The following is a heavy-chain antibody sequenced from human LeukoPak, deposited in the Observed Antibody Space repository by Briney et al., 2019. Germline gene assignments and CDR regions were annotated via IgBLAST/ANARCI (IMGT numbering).Heavy chain of an antibody. CDR3: ARSYCSSSCYAVGAFDI. D-gene: IGHD2-2*01. CDR2: INRGGST. J-gene: IGHJ3*02. V-gene: IGHV4-34*01. Sequence: SETLSLTCVVYGGSFSGHYWSWIRQPPGKGLEWIGEINRGGSTNYNPSLKSRVTISVDTSKNQFSLKLSSVTAADTAVYYCARSYCSSSCYAVGAFDIWGQGTVVTVSS. CDR1: GGSFSGHY.